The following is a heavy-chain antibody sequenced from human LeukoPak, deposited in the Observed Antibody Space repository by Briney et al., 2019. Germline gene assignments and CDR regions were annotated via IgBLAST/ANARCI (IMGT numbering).Heavy chain of an antibody. D-gene: IGHD6-13*01. Sequence: SVKVSCKASGYTFTGYYIHWVRQAPGQGLEWMGGIIPIFGTANYAQKFQGRVTITADESTSTAYMELSSLRSEDTAVYYCARGTIAAAGTGLYYYYYGMDVWGQGTTVTVSS. V-gene: IGHV1-69*13. J-gene: IGHJ6*02. CDR3: ARGTIAAAGTGLYYYYYGMDV. CDR1: GYTFTGYY. CDR2: IIPIFGTA.